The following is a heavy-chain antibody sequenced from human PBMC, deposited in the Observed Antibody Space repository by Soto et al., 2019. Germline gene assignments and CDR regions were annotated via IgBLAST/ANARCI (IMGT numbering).Heavy chain of an antibody. CDR1: GFTFSSYG. CDR3: AKDSRYDFWSGYYRGFDP. Sequence: GGSLRLSCAASGFTFSSYGMSWVRQAPGKGLEWVSAISGSGGSTYYADSVKGRFTISRDNSKNTLYLQMNSLRAEDTAVYYCAKDSRYDFWSGYYRGFDPWGQGTLVTVSS. D-gene: IGHD3-3*01. J-gene: IGHJ5*02. CDR2: ISGSGGST. V-gene: IGHV3-23*01.